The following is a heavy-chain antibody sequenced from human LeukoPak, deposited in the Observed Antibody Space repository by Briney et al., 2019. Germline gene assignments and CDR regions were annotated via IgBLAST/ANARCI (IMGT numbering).Heavy chain of an antibody. CDR2: IYHSGST. D-gene: IGHD4-17*01. Sequence: PSQTLSLTCAVSGGSISSGGYSWSWIRQPPGKGLEWIGYIYHSGSTYYNPSLKSRVTISVDRSKNQFSLKLSSVTAADTAVYYCAGEGTDYGDYYFDYWGQGTLVTVSS. CDR3: AGEGTDYGDYYFDY. V-gene: IGHV4-30-2*01. CDR1: GGSISSGGYS. J-gene: IGHJ4*02.